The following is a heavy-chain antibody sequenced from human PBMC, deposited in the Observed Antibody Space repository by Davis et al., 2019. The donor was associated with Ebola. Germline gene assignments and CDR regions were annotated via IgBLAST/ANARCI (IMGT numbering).Heavy chain of an antibody. Sequence: ASVKVSCKASGYTFSAYYIHWVRQAPGQGLEWMGWISAYNGNTNYAQKLQGRVTMTTDTSTSTAYMELRSLRSDDTAVYYCARGENVAAAGDYWGQGTLVTVSS. V-gene: IGHV1-18*04. J-gene: IGHJ4*02. CDR2: ISAYNGNT. CDR3: ARGENVAAAGDY. D-gene: IGHD6-13*01. CDR1: GYTFSAYY.